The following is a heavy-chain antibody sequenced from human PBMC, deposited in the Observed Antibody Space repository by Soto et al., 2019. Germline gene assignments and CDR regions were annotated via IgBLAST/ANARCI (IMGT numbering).Heavy chain of an antibody. Sequence: EVQVVESGGALVQPGGSLRLSCAASGFTVSSDYMNWVRQAPGKGLEWVSVIYRGGERYYADSVQGRFTISRDNSKNMVYLQMNSLRAEETAVYYCARDPGERNGMSVWGQGTMVTVSS. CDR1: GFTVSSDY. CDR3: ARDPGERNGMSV. CDR2: IYRGGER. J-gene: IGHJ6*02. V-gene: IGHV3-66*01. D-gene: IGHD1-26*01.